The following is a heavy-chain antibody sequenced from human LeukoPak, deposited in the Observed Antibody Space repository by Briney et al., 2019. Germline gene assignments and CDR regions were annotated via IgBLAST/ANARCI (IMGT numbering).Heavy chain of an antibody. Sequence: GGSLRLSCAASGFTFSDHIMNWVRQLPGEGLEWVAYVSGSGSTVYYADSVKGRFTISRDNGKSSLYLQMNSLRVEDTALYYCVRQFASWGQGTLVTVSS. J-gene: IGHJ4*02. CDR2: VSGSGSTV. CDR3: VRQFAS. V-gene: IGHV3-48*01. CDR1: GFTFSDHI.